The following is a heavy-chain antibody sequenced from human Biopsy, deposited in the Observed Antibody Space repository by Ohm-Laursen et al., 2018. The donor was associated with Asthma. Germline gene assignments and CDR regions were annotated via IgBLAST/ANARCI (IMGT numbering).Heavy chain of an antibody. CDR1: GYNFISFA. Sequence: VASVTVSCKASGYNFISFAIHWARQAPGQRLEWMGWVNTGNGDTKYSQKFQGRVTITRDTSASTAYMELRSLRSEDTATYYCARTYYDFLTGQVKDVFGVWGQGTMVTVSS. J-gene: IGHJ3*01. V-gene: IGHV1-3*04. D-gene: IGHD3-9*01. CDR2: VNTGNGDT. CDR3: ARTYYDFLTGQVKDVFGV.